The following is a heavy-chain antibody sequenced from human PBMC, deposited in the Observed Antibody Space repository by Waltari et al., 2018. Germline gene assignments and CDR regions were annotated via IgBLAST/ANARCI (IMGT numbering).Heavy chain of an antibody. V-gene: IGHV3-74*01. J-gene: IGHJ4*02. D-gene: IGHD5-18*01. CDR3: ARKGGRGYPYGPFYYDY. Sequence: EVQLVESGGGLVQPGGSLRLSCAASVFSFGDYWMHWVRQGPGKGVGWVSRINIDWGYISYTGSVEGRFTISRDNAKNTVFLQLNSVRAEDTAVYYCARKGGRGYPYGPFYYDYWCQGTLVTVSS. CDR1: VFSFGDYW. CDR2: INIDWGYI.